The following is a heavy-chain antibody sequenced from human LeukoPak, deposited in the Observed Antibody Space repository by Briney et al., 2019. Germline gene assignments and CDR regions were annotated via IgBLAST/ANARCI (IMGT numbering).Heavy chain of an antibody. CDR3: AREHCSGGSCYFDY. D-gene: IGHD2-15*01. V-gene: IGHV3-53*01. Sequence: GRSLRLSCAASGFTVSSNYMSWVRQAPGKGLEWVSVIYSGGSTYYADSVKGRFTISRDNSKNTLYLQMNSLRAEDTAVYYCAREHCSGGSCYFDYWGQGTLVTVSS. CDR1: GFTVSSNY. J-gene: IGHJ4*02. CDR2: IYSGGST.